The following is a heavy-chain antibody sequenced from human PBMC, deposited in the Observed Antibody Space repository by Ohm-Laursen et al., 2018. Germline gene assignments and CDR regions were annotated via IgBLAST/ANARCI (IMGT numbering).Heavy chain of an antibody. CDR2: ISSSSSYI. J-gene: IGHJ6*02. CDR1: GFIVSDNY. D-gene: IGHD1-1*01. V-gene: IGHV3-11*06. Sequence: SLRLSCTASGFIVSDNYVSWVRQGPGKGLEWVSSISSSSSYIYYADSVKGRFTFSRDNAKNSLYLQMNSLRAEDTAVYYCAKSKLTSYYYHGLDVWGQGTTVTVSS. CDR3: AKSKLTSYYYHGLDV.